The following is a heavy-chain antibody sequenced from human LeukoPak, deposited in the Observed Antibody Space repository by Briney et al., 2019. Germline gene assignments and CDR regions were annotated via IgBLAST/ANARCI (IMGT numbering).Heavy chain of an antibody. CDR3: ARERFLEWSLYYYYGMDV. CDR1: GGSFSGYY. D-gene: IGHD3-3*01. J-gene: IGHJ6*02. CDR2: INHSGST. V-gene: IGHV4-34*01. Sequence: PSETLSLTCAVYGGSFSGYYWSWIRQPPGKGLEWIGEINHSGSTNYNPSLKSRVTISVDTSKNQFSLKLSSVTAADTAVYYCARERFLEWSLYYYYGMDVWGQGTTVTVSS.